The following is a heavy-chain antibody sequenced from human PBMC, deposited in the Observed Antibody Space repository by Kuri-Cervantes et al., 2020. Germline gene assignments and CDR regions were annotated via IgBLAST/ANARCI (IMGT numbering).Heavy chain of an antibody. CDR3: ARIGYSSSSLDY. J-gene: IGHJ4*02. D-gene: IGHD6-13*01. CDR1: GFTFSSYG. Sequence: GESLKISCAASGFTFSSYGMHWVRQAPGKGLGWVAVISYDGSNKYYADSVKGRFTISRDNARNSLYLQINSLRDQDTAVYYCARIGYSSSSLDYWGQGILVTVSS. CDR2: ISYDGSNK. V-gene: IGHV3-30*03.